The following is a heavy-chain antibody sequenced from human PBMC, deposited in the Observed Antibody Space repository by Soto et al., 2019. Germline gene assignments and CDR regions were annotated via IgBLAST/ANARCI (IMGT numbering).Heavy chain of an antibody. J-gene: IGHJ6*02. CDR1: GGSISSSSYY. CDR3: ARVDKGDYYYYGMDV. Sequence: SSETLSLTCTVSGGSISSSSYYWGWIRQPPGKGLEWIGSIYYSGSTYYNPSLKSRVTISVDTSKNQFSLKLSSVTAADTAVYYCARVDKGDYYYYGMDVWGQGTTVTVSS. CDR2: IYYSGST. V-gene: IGHV4-39*01. D-gene: IGHD3-16*01.